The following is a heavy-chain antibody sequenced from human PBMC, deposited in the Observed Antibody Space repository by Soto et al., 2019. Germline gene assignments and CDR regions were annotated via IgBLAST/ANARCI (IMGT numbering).Heavy chain of an antibody. D-gene: IGHD3-10*01. CDR3: ARDYYGSGAPDHYGMDV. CDR2: INPSGGST. J-gene: IGHJ6*02. Sequence: GASVKVSCKASGYTFTSYYMHWVRQAPGQGLEWMGIINPSGGSTSYAQKFQGRVTMTRDTSTSTVYMELSSLRSEDTAVYYCARDYYGSGAPDHYGMDVWGQGTTVTVS. CDR1: GYTFTSYY. V-gene: IGHV1-46*01.